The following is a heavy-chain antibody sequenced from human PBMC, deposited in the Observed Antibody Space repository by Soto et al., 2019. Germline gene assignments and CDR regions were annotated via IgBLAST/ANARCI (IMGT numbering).Heavy chain of an antibody. CDR3: ARGRYGDY. CDR1: GYGFTTYG. D-gene: IGHD1-1*01. J-gene: IGHJ4*02. Sequence: QVHLVQSGAEVKKPGASVKVSCKGSGYGFTTYGITWVRQAPGQGLEWMAWISAINGNTNYAQKLQGRVTVTRDTSTSTAYMELRSLRSDDTAVYYCARGRYGDYWGQGALVTVSS. CDR2: ISAINGNT. V-gene: IGHV1-18*01.